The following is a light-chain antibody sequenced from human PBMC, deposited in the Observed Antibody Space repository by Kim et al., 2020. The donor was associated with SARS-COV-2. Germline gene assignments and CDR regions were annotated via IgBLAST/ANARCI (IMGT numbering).Light chain of an antibody. Sequence: QSVLTQPPSASGTPGQRVSISCSGSSSNIGSYIVNWYQQLPGTAPKLLIYRNNQRPSGVPDRFSGSKSGTSASLAISGLQSDDEAQYYCATWDASQSGWVFGGGTQLTVL. V-gene: IGLV1-44*01. CDR1: SSNIGSYI. CDR3: ATWDASQSGWV. CDR2: RNN. J-gene: IGLJ3*02.